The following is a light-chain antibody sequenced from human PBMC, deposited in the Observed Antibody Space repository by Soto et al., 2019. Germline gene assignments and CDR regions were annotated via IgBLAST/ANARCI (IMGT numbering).Light chain of an antibody. V-gene: IGKV1-39*01. CDR1: QSVSTY. Sequence: DVQMTQTPSSLSASVGDRVTITCRASQSVSTYLNWYQQKPGKAPNLLISAASSLQNGVPSRFRGSGSGTDFTLTISGLQPEDFATYYCQQSYSTPPWTFGQGTKVDVK. CDR3: QQSYSTPPWT. CDR2: AAS. J-gene: IGKJ1*01.